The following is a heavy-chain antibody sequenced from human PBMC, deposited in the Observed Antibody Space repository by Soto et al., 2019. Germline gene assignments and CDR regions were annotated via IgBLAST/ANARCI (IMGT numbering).Heavy chain of an antibody. D-gene: IGHD3-3*01. V-gene: IGHV1-46*01. CDR1: GYTVTNHY. Sequence: QVQLVQSGAEVKKPGASVKISCTASGYTVTNHYMHWVRQAPGRGLEWMGAINPGSGAAKYTQTFQARVTMTRDTSTNTVYMEMSSLRSEDTAVFYCARGGEVGVAGSAAFDMWGQGTMVTVSS. CDR3: ARGGEVGVAGSAAFDM. CDR2: INPGSGAA. J-gene: IGHJ3*02.